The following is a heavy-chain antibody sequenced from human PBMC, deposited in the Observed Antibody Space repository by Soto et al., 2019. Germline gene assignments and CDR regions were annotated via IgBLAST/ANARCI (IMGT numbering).Heavy chain of an antibody. CDR1: FGSFSGYY. D-gene: IGHD3-16*02. CDR3: ARGSPDYVWGSYRQNWFDP. Sequence: SETMSVTCSVDFGSFSGYYLSCIIQTPLKGLEWIGEINHSGSTNYNPSLKSRVTISVDTSKNQFSLKLSSVTAADTAVYYCARGSPDYVWGSYRQNWFDPWGQGTLVTVSS. V-gene: IGHV4-34*01. J-gene: IGHJ5*02. CDR2: INHSGST.